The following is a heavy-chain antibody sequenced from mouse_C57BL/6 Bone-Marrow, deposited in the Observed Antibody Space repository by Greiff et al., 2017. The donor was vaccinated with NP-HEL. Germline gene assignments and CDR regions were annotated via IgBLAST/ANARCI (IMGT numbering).Heavy chain of an antibody. CDR2: ISSGSSTI. J-gene: IGHJ2*01. D-gene: IGHD2-4*01. V-gene: IGHV5-17*01. Sequence: EVQRVESGGGLVKPGGSLKLSCAASGFTFSDYGMHWVRQAPEKGLEWVAYISSGSSTIYYADTVKGRFTISRDNAKNTLFLQMTSLRSEDTAMYYCARYDYDGGWYFDYWGQGTTLTVSS. CDR3: ARYDYDGGWYFDY. CDR1: GFTFSDYG.